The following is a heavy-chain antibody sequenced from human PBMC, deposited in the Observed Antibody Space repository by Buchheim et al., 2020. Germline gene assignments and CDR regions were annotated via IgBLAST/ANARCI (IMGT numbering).Heavy chain of an antibody. CDR3: ARLPSYCSGGSCYSYYYYYYMDV. J-gene: IGHJ6*03. V-gene: IGHV4-31*03. D-gene: IGHD2-15*01. CDR1: GGSISSGGYY. Sequence: QVQLQESGPGLVKPSQTLSLTCTVSGGSISSGGYYWSWIRQHPGKGLEWIGYIHYSGSTYYNPSLQSRVTISVDTSKNQFSLKLSSVTAADTAVYYCARLPSYCSGGSCYSYYYYYYMDVWGKGTT. CDR2: IHYSGST.